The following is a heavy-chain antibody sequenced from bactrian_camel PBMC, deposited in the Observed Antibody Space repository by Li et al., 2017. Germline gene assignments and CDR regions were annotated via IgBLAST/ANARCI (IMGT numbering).Heavy chain of an antibody. Sequence: HVQLVESGGGLVQPGGSLRLSCTASGVTFDSYYMTWVRQAPGKGLEWVSSVYGDGRRANYADSVKGRFTISRDNAKNTVYLQMDSLQFEDTALYYCARGRADFVYGGQGTQVTVS. CDR3: ARGRADFVY. J-gene: IGHJ6*01. V-gene: IGHV3-2*01. CDR1: GVTFDSYY. CDR2: VYGDGRRA.